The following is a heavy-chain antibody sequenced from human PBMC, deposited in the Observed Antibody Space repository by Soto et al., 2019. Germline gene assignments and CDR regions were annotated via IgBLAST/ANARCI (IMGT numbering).Heavy chain of an antibody. D-gene: IGHD1-20*01. J-gene: IGHJ4*02. CDR1: GYTFTDYD. V-gene: IGHV1-8*02. Sequence: QVQLMQSGAEVSKPGASVKVSCKASGYTFTDYDINWVRQATGQGLEWLGWMTPKSGYTGYAQKFQGRVTLTRDTSRGTAYMELSSLTSEDTAVYYCTRNLYNTGDFDHWGQGTLVTVSS. CDR2: MTPKSGYT. CDR3: TRNLYNTGDFDH.